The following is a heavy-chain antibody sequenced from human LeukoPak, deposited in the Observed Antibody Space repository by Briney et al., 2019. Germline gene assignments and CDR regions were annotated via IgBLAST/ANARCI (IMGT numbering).Heavy chain of an antibody. CDR2: ISGSGGST. CDR1: GFTFSSYA. V-gene: IGHV3-23*01. Sequence: GGSLRLSCAASGFTFSSYAMSWVRQAPGKGLEWVSAISGSGGSTYYADSVKGRFTISRDNSKNTLYLQMNSLRAEDTAVYYCAKDPRKTLYSSSWSNNWFDPWGQGTLVTVSS. J-gene: IGHJ5*02. D-gene: IGHD6-13*01. CDR3: AKDPRKTLYSSSWSNNWFDP.